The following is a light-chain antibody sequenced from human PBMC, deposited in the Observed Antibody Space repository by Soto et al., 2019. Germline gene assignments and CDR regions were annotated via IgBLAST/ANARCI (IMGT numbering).Light chain of an antibody. CDR3: AAWDDSLNGQV. J-gene: IGLJ2*01. CDR1: SSNIGSNT. Sequence: SVLTQPPSASETPGQRVTISCSGSSSNIGSNTVDWYQQLPGTAPKLLIYSNNQRPSGVPDRFSGSKSGTSASLAISGLQSEDEADYYCAAWDDSLNGQVFGGGTKVTVL. V-gene: IGLV1-44*01. CDR2: SNN.